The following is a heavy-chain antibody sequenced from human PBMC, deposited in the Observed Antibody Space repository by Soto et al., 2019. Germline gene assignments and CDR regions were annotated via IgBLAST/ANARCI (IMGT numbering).Heavy chain of an antibody. J-gene: IGHJ4*02. V-gene: IGHV1-69*01. CDR2: IIPFFGTA. CDR1: GGTFSSHG. CDR3: SRRAVYLSSGYSYFDY. Sequence: QVQLVQSGAEVKKPGSSMKVSCKASGGTFSSHGIFWVRQAPGQGLEWMGGIIPFFGTANYAQKFQVRVTITADEATNTAYMELSRLSSDDKAVYFCSRRAVYLSSGYSYFDYWGQGTLVTVSS. D-gene: IGHD6-19*01.